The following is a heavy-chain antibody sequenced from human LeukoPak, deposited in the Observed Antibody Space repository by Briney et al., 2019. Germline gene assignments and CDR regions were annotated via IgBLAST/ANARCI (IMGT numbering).Heavy chain of an antibody. Sequence: KPSETLSLTCTVSGGSISSYYWSWIRQPPGKGLEWIGYIYYSGSTNYNPSLKSRVTISVDTSKNQFSLKLSSVTAADTAVYYCARDVAVAGTFWFDPWGQGTLVTVSS. J-gene: IGHJ5*02. CDR2: IYYSGST. V-gene: IGHV4-59*12. CDR3: ARDVAVAGTFWFDP. D-gene: IGHD6-19*01. CDR1: GGSISSYY.